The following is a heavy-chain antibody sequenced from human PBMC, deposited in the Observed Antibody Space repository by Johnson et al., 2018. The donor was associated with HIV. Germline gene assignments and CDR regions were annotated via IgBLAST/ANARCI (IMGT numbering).Heavy chain of an antibody. J-gene: IGHJ3*02. CDR1: GFSFNNYA. V-gene: IGHV3-30*04. Sequence: QVQLVESGGGVVQPGRSLRLSCGASGFSFNNYAMHWVRQAPGKGLEWVEVIGYDGSNKYYADSVKGRFTISRDNAKNSLYLQMNSLRAEDTAVYYCARDLRDIVVPDAFDIWGQGTMVTVSS. CDR3: ARDLRDIVVPDAFDI. CDR2: IGYDGSNK. D-gene: IGHD5-12*01.